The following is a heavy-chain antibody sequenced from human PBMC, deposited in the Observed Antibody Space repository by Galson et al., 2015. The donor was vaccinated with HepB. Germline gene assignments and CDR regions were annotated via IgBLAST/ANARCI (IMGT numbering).Heavy chain of an antibody. J-gene: IGHJ4*02. V-gene: IGHV3-30-3*01. Sequence: SLRLSCAASGFTFGSYAMHWVRQAPGKGLEWVAVISYDGSNKNYADSVHGRYTISRDNSKNTLYLQVNSLQADDTAVYYCARAGYKANGGYSHYWGQGTLVTVSS. CDR2: ISYDGSNK. CDR1: GFTFGSYA. CDR3: ARAGYKANGGYSHY. D-gene: IGHD3-22*01.